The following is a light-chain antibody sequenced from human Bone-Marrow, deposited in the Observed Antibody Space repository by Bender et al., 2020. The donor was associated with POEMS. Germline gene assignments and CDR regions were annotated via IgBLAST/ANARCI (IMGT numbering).Light chain of an antibody. CDR1: SSVVGSYNF. CDR3: SSHAGSKNFVV. V-gene: IGLV2-23*02. CDR2: EVT. Sequence: QSALTQPASVSGSPGQSITISCSGTSSVVGSYNFVSWYQQSPGKAPKLVIYEVTKRPSGVSNRFSGSKSAYTASLTISGLQAEDEADYYCSSHAGSKNFVVFGGGTKLTVL. J-gene: IGLJ2*01.